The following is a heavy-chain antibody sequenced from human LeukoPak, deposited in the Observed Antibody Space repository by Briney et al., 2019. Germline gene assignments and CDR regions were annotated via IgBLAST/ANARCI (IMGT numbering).Heavy chain of an antibody. CDR3: AASCGHNWFDP. V-gene: IGHV3-74*01. Sequence: GGSLRLSCAASGLTFSSCWMHWVRQAPGKGLVWVSRIYIDGTTTIYADSEKGRFTISRDNAKNTLYLQMNSLRAEDTAVYYCAASCGHNWFDPWGRGTLVTVSS. J-gene: IGHJ5*02. CDR1: GLTFSSCW. CDR2: IYIDGTTT. D-gene: IGHD2-21*01.